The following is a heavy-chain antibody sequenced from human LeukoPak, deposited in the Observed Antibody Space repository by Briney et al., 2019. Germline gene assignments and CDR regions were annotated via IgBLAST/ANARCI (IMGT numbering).Heavy chain of an antibody. V-gene: IGHV1-69*13. D-gene: IGHD6-13*01. CDR3: ARESHSSSWDLGY. J-gene: IGHJ4*02. CDR2: IIPLFGTT. Sequence: GASVKVSCKASGGTFSSYAINWVRQAPGQGLEWMGGIIPLFGTTNYAQKFQGRITITADESTSTAYMQLSSLRSDDTAVYYCARESHSSSWDLGYWGRGTLVTVSS. CDR1: GGTFSSYA.